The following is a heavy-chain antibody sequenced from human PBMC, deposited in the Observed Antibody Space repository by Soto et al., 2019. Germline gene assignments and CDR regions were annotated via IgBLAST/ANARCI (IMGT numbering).Heavy chain of an antibody. Sequence: PGESLKISCKGSGYSFTSYWMSWVRQMPGKGLEWMGRIDPSDSYTNYSPSFQGRVTISADKSISTAYLQWSSLKASDTAMYYCASNYYGSGRGAFDIWGQGTMVTVSS. V-gene: IGHV5-10-1*01. CDR3: ASNYYGSGRGAFDI. J-gene: IGHJ3*02. D-gene: IGHD3-10*01. CDR1: GYSFTSYW. CDR2: IDPSDSYT.